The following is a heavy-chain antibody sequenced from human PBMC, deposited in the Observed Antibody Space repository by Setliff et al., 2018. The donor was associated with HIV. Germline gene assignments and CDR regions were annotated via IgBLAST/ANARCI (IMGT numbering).Heavy chain of an antibody. Sequence: EASVKVSCKASGYTFSSYGVSWVRQAPGQGFEWMGGIVPILGETNYAPKLQGRVTITADDSTTTIYMELTRLRSEDSAIYYCAGDGEDVEYWGQGTQVTVSS. CDR3: AGDGEDVEY. D-gene: IGHD7-27*01. CDR2: IVPILGET. CDR1: GYTFSSYG. V-gene: IGHV1-69*10. J-gene: IGHJ4*02.